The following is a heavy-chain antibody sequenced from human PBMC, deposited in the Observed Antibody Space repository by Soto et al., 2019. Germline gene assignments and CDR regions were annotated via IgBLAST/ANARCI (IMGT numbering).Heavy chain of an antibody. CDR3: ARDNEWFGDWFPRSYGMDV. CDR2: IWYDGSNK. Sequence: GGSLRLSCAASGFTFSSYGMHWVRQAPGKGLEWVAVIWYDGSNKYYADSVKGRFTISRDNSKNTLYLQMNSLRAEDTAVYYCARDNEWFGDWFPRSYGMDVWGQGTMVTVSS. J-gene: IGHJ6*01. CDR1: GFTFSSYG. V-gene: IGHV3-33*01. D-gene: IGHD3-10*01.